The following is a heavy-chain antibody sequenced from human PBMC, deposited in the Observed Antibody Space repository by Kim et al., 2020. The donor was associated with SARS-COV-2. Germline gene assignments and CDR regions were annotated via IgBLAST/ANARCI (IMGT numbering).Heavy chain of an antibody. CDR1: GDSVSSISAA. CDR2: TYYRSKWYN. CDR3: ARSGGKELAYCGGDCYPIDH. V-gene: IGHV6-1*01. D-gene: IGHD2-21*02. Sequence: SQTLSLTCAISGDSVSSISAAWNWIRQSPSRGLEWLGRTYYRSKWYNDYALSVKSRITINPDTSKNQFSLQVNSVTPEDTAVYYCARSGGKELAYCGGDCYPIDHWGQGTLVTVSS. J-gene: IGHJ4*02.